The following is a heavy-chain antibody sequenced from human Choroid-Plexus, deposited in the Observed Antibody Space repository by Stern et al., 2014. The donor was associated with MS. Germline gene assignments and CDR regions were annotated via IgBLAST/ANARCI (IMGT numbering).Heavy chain of an antibody. CDR3: ARHQGGVAAN. V-gene: IGHV1-69*01. J-gene: IGHJ4*02. CDR2: ISPMFGVA. CDR1: GGSFSSFD. Sequence: VQLLQSGAEVKKPESSGKVSCKASGGSFSSFDISWVRQAPGQRLEWLGEISPMFGVANYAQNFQGRVTFTADESTSTAYMELSSLRSEDTAVYYCARHQGGVAANWGQGTLVTVSS. D-gene: IGHD6-13*01.